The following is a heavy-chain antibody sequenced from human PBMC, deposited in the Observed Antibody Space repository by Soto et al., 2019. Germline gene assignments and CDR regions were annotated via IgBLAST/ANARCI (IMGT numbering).Heavy chain of an antibody. D-gene: IGHD3-10*01. CDR1: GFTITDYY. J-gene: IGHJ6*02. CDR3: ARDQEGSGSHWLGYNYYAMDV. Sequence: VGSLRLSCGASGFTITDYYMSWIRQAPGKGLEWVSHISSVGTTTYYADSVKGRFSISMDNAKNSLYLQMNSLRAEDTAVYYCARDQEGSGSHWLGYNYYAMDVWGQGTTVTVSS. V-gene: IGHV3-11*01. CDR2: ISSVGTTT.